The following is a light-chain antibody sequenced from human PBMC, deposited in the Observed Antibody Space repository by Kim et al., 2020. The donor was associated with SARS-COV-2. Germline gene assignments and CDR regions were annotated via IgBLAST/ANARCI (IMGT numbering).Light chain of an antibody. J-gene: IGKJ1*01. CDR1: QSVNIY. Sequence: DIQMTQSPSTLSASVGDRVTITCRASQSVNIYLAWYQHRPGKAPDLLIYDASILQSGVPSRFRGSGSGTDFTLTISGLQPDDFATYYCQEYKSNSWTFGQGTKVEI. V-gene: IGKV1-5*01. CDR3: QEYKSNSWT. CDR2: DAS.